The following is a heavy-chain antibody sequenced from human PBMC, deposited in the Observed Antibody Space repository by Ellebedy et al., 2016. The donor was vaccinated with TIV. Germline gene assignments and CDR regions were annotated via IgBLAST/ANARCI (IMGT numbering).Heavy chain of an antibody. J-gene: IGHJ4*02. CDR1: GFIFTSYG. CDR2: ISSNGRNT. V-gene: IGHV3-23*01. CDR3: AKDRYLDYLPPPE. D-gene: IGHD3-9*01. Sequence: GGSLRLXXGAPGFIFTSYGMSWVRQAPGKGLEWVSSISSNGRNTYYADSVQGRFTISRDDSKSTVFLQMNSLTAGDTAVYYCAKDRYLDYLPPPEWGQGTLVTVSS.